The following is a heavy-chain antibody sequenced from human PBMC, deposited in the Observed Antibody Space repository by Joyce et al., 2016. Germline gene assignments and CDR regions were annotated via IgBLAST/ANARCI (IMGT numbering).Heavy chain of an antibody. V-gene: IGHV3-9*01. CDR2: ISRNSATI. D-gene: IGHD3-22*01. CDR1: GFTFDDYA. CDR3: AKVPAPGFDLDSSGLYYFDY. J-gene: IGHJ4*02. Sequence: EVQLVESGGGSIQPGRSLRLSCAASGFTFDDYAMHWVRQAPRKGLEWVSGISRNSATIGYEDSVKCRFTISRDNAKNSLYLQMNSLRAEDTALYYCAKVPAPGFDLDSSGLYYFDYWGQGTLVTVSS.